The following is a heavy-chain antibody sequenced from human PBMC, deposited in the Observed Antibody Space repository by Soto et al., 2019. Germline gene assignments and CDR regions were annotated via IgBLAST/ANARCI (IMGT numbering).Heavy chain of an antibody. Sequence: SVKVSCKASGYTFTDYGLSWVGKAPGQGLEWVVGIIPIFGTPNYAQKFQGRVTITADESTSTAYMELSSLRSEATAVYYCARQRITMVRGVISWFDPWGQGTLVTVSS. D-gene: IGHD3-10*01. CDR1: GYTFTDYG. V-gene: IGHV1-69*13. J-gene: IGHJ5*02. CDR2: IIPIFGTP. CDR3: ARQRITMVRGVISWFDP.